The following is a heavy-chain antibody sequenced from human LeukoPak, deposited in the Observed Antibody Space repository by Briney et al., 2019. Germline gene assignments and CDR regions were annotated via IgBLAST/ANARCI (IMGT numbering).Heavy chain of an antibody. V-gene: IGHV3-23*01. CDR1: GFTFSSYA. D-gene: IGHD5-18*01. CDR3: AKDPADTRPRYYFDY. CDR2: ISGSGGST. Sequence: GGSLRLSCAASGFTFSSYAMSWVCQAPGKGLEWVSAISGSGGSTYYADSVKGRFTISRDNSKNTLYLQMNSLRAEDTAVYYCAKDPADTRPRYYFDYWGQGTLVTVSS. J-gene: IGHJ4*02.